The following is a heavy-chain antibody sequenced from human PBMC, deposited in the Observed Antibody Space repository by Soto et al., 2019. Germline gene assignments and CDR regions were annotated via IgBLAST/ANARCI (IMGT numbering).Heavy chain of an antibody. D-gene: IGHD3-10*01. V-gene: IGHV4-34*01. Sequence: QVQLQQWGAGLLKPSETLSLTCAVYGGSFSGYYWTWFRQPPGKGLEWIGEISPSGTTKYIPSLKSRVTTSADTFKNQFSLDVTSVTAADTAVHYCMTSLWFGTQPEIWGQGALVTVSS. CDR1: GGSFSGYY. J-gene: IGHJ4*02. CDR2: ISPSGTT. CDR3: MTSLWFGTQPEI.